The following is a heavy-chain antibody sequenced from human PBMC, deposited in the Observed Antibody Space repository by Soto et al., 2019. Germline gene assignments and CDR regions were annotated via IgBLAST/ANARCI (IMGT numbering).Heavy chain of an antibody. D-gene: IGHD3-22*01. CDR2: IYYSGST. J-gene: IGHJ6*02. CDR3: ARDRMRNYDSSGEYGMDV. V-gene: IGHV4-31*03. CDR1: GGSISSGGYY. Sequence: SETLSLTCTVSGGSISSGGYYWSWIRQHPGKGLEWIGYIYYSGSTYYNPSLKSRVTISVDTSKNQFSLKLSSVTAADTAVFYCARDRMRNYDSSGEYGMDVWGQGTTVTVSS.